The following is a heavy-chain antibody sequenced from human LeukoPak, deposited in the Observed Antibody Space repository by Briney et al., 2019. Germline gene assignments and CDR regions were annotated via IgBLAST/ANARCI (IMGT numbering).Heavy chain of an antibody. CDR1: GDSVSSISVA. Sequence: SQTLSLTCAISGDSVSSISVAWNWIRQSPSSGLEWLGRTYYRSKWYYEYAVSVKGRININPDPSKNQFSLQLNSVTPEHTAVYYCALARSEYHYGMDVWGQGTTVTVSS. J-gene: IGHJ6*02. V-gene: IGHV6-1*01. CDR2: TYYRSKWYY. CDR3: ALARSEYHYGMDV.